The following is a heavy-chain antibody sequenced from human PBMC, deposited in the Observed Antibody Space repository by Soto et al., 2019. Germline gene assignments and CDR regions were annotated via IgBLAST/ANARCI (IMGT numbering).Heavy chain of an antibody. CDR3: ARGGYSYGYNFDD. CDR2: ISSSSSTI. D-gene: IGHD5-18*01. Sequence: GGSLRLSCAASGFTFSSYSMNWVRQAPGKGLEWVSYISSSSSTIYYADSVKGRFTLSRDNAKNTLYLQMNSLRAEDTAVYYCARGGYSYGYNFDDWGQGTLVTVSS. V-gene: IGHV3-48*04. J-gene: IGHJ4*02. CDR1: GFTFSSYS.